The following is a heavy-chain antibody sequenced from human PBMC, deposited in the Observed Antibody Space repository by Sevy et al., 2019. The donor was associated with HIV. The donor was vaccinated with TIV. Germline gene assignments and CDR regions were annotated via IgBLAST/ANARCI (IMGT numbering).Heavy chain of an antibody. D-gene: IGHD3-3*01. Sequence: SETLSLTCAVYGGSFSGYYWSWIRQPPGKGLEWIGEINHSGSTNYNPSLKSRVTISVDTSKNQFSLKLSSVTAADTAVYYCAGARYSITIFGVVITAPMDVWGKGTTVTVSS. CDR3: AGARYSITIFGVVITAPMDV. CDR1: GGSFSGYY. CDR2: INHSGST. J-gene: IGHJ6*03. V-gene: IGHV4-34*01.